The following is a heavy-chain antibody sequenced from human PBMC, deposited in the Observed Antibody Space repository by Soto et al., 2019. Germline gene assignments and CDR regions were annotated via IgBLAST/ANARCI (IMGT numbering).Heavy chain of an antibody. Sequence: LKISCKGSGYSFTSYWIGWVRQMPGKGLEWMGIIYPGDSDTRYSPSFQGQVTISADKSISTAYLQWSSLKASDTAMYYCARPGYCSGGSCYYYGMDVWGQGTTVTVSS. CDR3: ARPGYCSGGSCYYYGMDV. CDR2: IYPGDSDT. D-gene: IGHD2-15*01. CDR1: GYSFTSYW. V-gene: IGHV5-51*01. J-gene: IGHJ6*02.